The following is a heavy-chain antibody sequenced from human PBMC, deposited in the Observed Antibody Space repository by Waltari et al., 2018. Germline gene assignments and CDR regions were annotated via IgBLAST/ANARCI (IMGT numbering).Heavy chain of an antibody. J-gene: IGHJ5*02. V-gene: IGHV4-59*01. CDR1: VGSISGFY. CDR2: IYYTGST. CDR3: ARGGGGDWEWFDP. Sequence: QVQLQESGPSLLKLSETLYLICTVYVGSISGFYLSWGRQPPGKGLDWIGYIYYTGSTNFNPSLKSRVTMSVDTSKNQFSLKLSSVTAADTAFYYCARGGGGDWEWFDPWGQGTLVTVSS. D-gene: IGHD2-21*02.